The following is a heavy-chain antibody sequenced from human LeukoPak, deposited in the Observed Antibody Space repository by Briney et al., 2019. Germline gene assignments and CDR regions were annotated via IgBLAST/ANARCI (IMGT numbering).Heavy chain of an antibody. D-gene: IGHD3-3*01. CDR2: INPNSGGT. J-gene: IGHJ5*02. Sequence: ASVTVSCKASGYTFTGYYMHWVRQAPGQGLEWMGWINPNSGGTNYAQKFQGRVTMTRDTSISTAYMELSRLRSDDTAVYYCARYISVGWSGYYWWFDHWGQGTLVTVSS. CDR3: ARYISVGWSGYYWWFDH. CDR1: GYTFTGYY. V-gene: IGHV1-2*02.